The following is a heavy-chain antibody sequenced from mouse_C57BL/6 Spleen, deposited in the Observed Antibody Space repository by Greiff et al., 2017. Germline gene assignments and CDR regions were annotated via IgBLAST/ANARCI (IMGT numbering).Heavy chain of an antibody. CDR1: GYTFTSYG. CDR2: IYPRSGNT. Sequence: VQLQQSGAELARPGASVKLSCKASGYTFTSYGISWVKQRTGQGLEWIGEIYPRSGNTYYNEKFKGKATLTEDKSSSTAYMELRSLTSEDSAVYFCARSGPAYPFAYWGQGTLVTVSA. CDR3: ARSGPAYPFAY. D-gene: IGHD2-10*01. V-gene: IGHV1-81*01. J-gene: IGHJ3*01.